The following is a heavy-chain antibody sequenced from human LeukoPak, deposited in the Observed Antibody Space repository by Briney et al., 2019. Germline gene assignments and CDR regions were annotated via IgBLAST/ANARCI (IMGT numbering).Heavy chain of an antibody. Sequence: ASVKVSCKASGYTFTTYDINWVRQATGQGLEWMGWMNPNSGNTGYAQKFEGRVTMTRNTPISTAYMELSSLRSEDTAVYYCAREGQVVGRTMSDYWGQGTLVTVSS. D-gene: IGHD1-26*01. V-gene: IGHV1-8*01. J-gene: IGHJ4*02. CDR3: AREGQVVGRTMSDY. CDR1: GYTFTTYD. CDR2: MNPNSGNT.